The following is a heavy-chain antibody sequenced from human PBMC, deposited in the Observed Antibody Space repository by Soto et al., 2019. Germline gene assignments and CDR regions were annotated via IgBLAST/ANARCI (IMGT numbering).Heavy chain of an antibody. CDR2: ISYDGGTN. CDR3: ARGPITQTSFIDH. Sequence: AGSLSLSXAASGVTISSYPIHWGRQAPGEGLEWGTVISYDGGTNYYDESVKGRVTISGDKSKDTLSLQMRSLSSDDTAVYFCARGPITQTSFIDHCAQGTLVSVSS. J-gene: IGHJ4*02. CDR1: GVTISSYP. V-gene: IGHV3-30-3*01. D-gene: IGHD1-20*01.